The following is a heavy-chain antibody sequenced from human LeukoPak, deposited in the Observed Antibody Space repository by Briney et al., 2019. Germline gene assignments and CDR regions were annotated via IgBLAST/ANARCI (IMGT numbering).Heavy chain of an antibody. CDR3: ASGGLLRLTRPYGMGV. CDR2: IIPIFGTA. Sequence: SVKVSFKASGGTFSSYAISWVRQAPGQGLEWMGGIIPIFGTANYAQKFQGRVTITADESTSTAYMELSSLRSEDTAVYYCASGGLLRLTRPYGMGVWGQGTTVTVSS. V-gene: IGHV1-69*01. CDR1: GGTFSSYA. D-gene: IGHD5-12*01. J-gene: IGHJ6*02.